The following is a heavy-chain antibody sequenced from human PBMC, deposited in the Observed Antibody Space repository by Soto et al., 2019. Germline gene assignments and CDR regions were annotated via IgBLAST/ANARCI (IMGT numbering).Heavy chain of an antibody. J-gene: IGHJ6*02. CDR3: ARDYSGYYYYGMDV. CDR2: IIPIFGTA. Sequence: ASVKVSCKASGGTFSSYAISWVRQAPGQGLEWMGGIIPIFGTANYAQKFQGRVTITADESTSTAYMELSSLRSEDTAVYYCARDYSGYYYYGMDVWGQGATVTVSS. V-gene: IGHV1-69*13. D-gene: IGHD4-4*01. CDR1: GGTFSSYA.